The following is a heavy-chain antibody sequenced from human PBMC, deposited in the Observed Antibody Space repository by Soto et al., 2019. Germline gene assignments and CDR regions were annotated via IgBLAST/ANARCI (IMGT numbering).Heavy chain of an antibody. V-gene: IGHV4-61*01. J-gene: IGHJ4*02. Sequence: LSLTCTVAGGSVSSGNYYWSWIRQPPGKGLEWIGNIYYSGRNNFNPSLKSRVTISSDTSRNQFSLKLSSVTAADTAVYYCARQTIYGVVNDYWGQGTLVTVSS. D-gene: IGHD3-3*01. CDR2: IYYSGRN. CDR3: ARQTIYGVVNDY. CDR1: GGSVSSGNYY.